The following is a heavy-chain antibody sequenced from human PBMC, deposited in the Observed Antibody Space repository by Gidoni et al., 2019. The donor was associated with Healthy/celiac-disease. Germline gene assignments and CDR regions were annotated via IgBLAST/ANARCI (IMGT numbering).Heavy chain of an antibody. CDR2: ISSSSSYI. CDR3: ARDRVGATLDY. Sequence: EVQLVESGGGLVKPGGSLRRSCAASGFTFSSYSMNWVRQAPGQGLEWVSSISSSSSYIYYADSVKGRFTISRDNAKNSLYLQMNSLRAEDTAVYYCARDRVGATLDYWGQGTLVTVSS. J-gene: IGHJ4*02. D-gene: IGHD1-26*01. CDR1: GFTFSSYS. V-gene: IGHV3-21*01.